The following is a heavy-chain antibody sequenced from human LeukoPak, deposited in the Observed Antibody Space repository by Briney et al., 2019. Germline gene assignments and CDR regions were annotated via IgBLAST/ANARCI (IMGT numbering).Heavy chain of an antibody. D-gene: IGHD6-19*01. V-gene: IGHV1-69*05. CDR2: IIPSFGTA. CDR3: ARSSGWKYNIDY. Sequence: SVKVSCKASGDTFSNSAISWVRQAPGQGLEYMGGIIPSFGTANYAQKYQGRVTMTRDTSISTAYMELSRLRSDDTAMYYCARSSGWKYNIDYWGQGTLVTVSS. CDR1: GDTFSNSA. J-gene: IGHJ4*02.